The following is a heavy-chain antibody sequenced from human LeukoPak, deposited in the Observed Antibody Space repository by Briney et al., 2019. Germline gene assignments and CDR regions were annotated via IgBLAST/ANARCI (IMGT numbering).Heavy chain of an antibody. Sequence: ASVKVSCKASGYTFTSYGISWVRQAPGQGLEWMGWISAYNGNTNYAQKLQGRVTMTTDTSTSTAYMELRSPRSDDTAVYYCARDGRKNKYCSSTSCPLDPWGQGTLVTVSS. V-gene: IGHV1-18*01. D-gene: IGHD2-2*01. CDR2: ISAYNGNT. CDR1: GYTFTSYG. CDR3: ARDGRKNKYCSSTSCPLDP. J-gene: IGHJ5*02.